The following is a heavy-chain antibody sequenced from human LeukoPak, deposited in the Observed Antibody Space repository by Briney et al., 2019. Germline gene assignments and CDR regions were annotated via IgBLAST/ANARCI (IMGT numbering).Heavy chain of an antibody. CDR2: VNPSGGST. CDR3: AREGTLGYCSGGSCWSWFDP. D-gene: IGHD2-15*01. Sequence: GASVKVSCKASGYTFTSYYMHWVRQAPGQGLEWMGIVNPSGGSTSYAQKFQGRVTMTRDTSTSTVYMELSSLRSEDTAVYYCAREGTLGYCSGGSCWSWFDPWGQGTLVTVSS. CDR1: GYTFTSYY. V-gene: IGHV1-46*01. J-gene: IGHJ5*02.